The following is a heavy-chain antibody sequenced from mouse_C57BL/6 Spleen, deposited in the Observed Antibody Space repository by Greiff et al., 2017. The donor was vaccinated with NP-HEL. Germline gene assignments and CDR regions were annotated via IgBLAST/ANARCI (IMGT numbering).Heavy chain of an antibody. D-gene: IGHD1-1*01. J-gene: IGHJ2*01. CDR2: IWTGGGA. V-gene: IGHV2-9-1*01. Sequence: VKLVESGPGLVAPSQSLSITCTASGFSLTSYAISWVRQPPGQGLEWLGVIWTGGGANYNSALKSRLSISKDNSKSQVFLKMNSLLTDDTARYYGARNSVVAWYYFDYWGQGTTLTVSS. CDR3: ARNSVVAWYYFDY. CDR1: GFSLTSYA.